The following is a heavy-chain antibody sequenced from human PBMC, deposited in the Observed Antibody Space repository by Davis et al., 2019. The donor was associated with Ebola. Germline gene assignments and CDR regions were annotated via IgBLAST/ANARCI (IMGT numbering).Heavy chain of an antibody. CDR3: AKSLRGVVAPAAFDY. CDR2: ISGSGSST. J-gene: IGHJ4*02. CDR1: GFTFSNYA. V-gene: IGHV3-23*01. Sequence: GESLKISCAASGFTFSNYAMSWVRQAPGQGLEWVSAISGSGSSTYYADSVKGRFTISRDNSKNTLYLQMNSLRAEDTAVYYCAKSLRGVVAPAAFDYWGQGTLVTVSS. D-gene: IGHD3-3*01.